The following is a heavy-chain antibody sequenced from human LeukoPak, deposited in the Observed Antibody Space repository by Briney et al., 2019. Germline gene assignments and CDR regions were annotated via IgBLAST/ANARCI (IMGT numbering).Heavy chain of an antibody. D-gene: IGHD6-13*01. CDR3: ARRRAASGSPFDP. V-gene: IGHV5-51*01. J-gene: IGHJ5*02. CDR1: GYNFTSYW. CDR2: ISPGDSET. Sequence: GESLKISCKGSGYNFTSYWIAWVRQMPGKGLEWMGIISPGDSETTYSPSFQGQVTMSADKSSGTAYLQWSSLKASDVAIYYCARRRAASGSPFDPWGQGTLVTVSS.